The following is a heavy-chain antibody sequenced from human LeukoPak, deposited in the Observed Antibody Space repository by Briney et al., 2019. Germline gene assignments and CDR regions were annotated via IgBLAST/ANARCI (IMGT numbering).Heavy chain of an antibody. CDR3: ARDSRFGEYHFDY. D-gene: IGHD3-10*01. J-gene: IGHJ4*02. CDR1: GGTFSSYA. V-gene: IGHV1-69*06. Sequence: SVKVSCKASGGTFSSYAISWVRQAPGQGLEWMGGIIPIFGTANYAQKFQGRVTITADKSTSTAYMELSSLRSEDTAVYYCARDSRFGEYHFDYWGQGTLVTVSS. CDR2: IIPIFGTA.